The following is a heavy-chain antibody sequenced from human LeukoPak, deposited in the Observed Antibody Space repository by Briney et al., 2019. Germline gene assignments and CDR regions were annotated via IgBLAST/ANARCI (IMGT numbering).Heavy chain of an antibody. J-gene: IGHJ4*02. CDR3: ARDNGNKYYFDY. Sequence: GGSLRLSCAAYGFMFSDYFMSGIRDAPGKELDWISYISSNSNYTKYADSVKGRFTISRDHAKKSLYLQMKSLRAEDTAVYYCARDNGNKYYFDYWGQGPLVTVSS. D-gene: IGHD2-8*01. CDR2: ISSNSNYT. CDR1: GFMFSDYF. V-gene: IGHV3-11*05.